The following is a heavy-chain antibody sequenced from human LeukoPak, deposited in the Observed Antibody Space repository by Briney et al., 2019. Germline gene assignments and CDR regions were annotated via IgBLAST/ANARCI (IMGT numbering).Heavy chain of an antibody. V-gene: IGHV1-69*04. J-gene: IGHJ6*02. CDR2: IIPILGIA. Sequence: ASVKVSCKASGGTFSSYAISWVGQAPGQGLEWMGRIIPILGIANYAQKFQGRVTITADKSTSTAYMELSSLRSEDTAVYYCASLGLYYYGMDVWGQGTTVTVSS. CDR1: GGTFSSYA. CDR3: ASLGLYYYGMDV.